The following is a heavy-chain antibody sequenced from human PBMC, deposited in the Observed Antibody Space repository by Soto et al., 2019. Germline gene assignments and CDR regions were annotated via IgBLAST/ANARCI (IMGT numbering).Heavy chain of an antibody. V-gene: IGHV1-69*12. CDR2: IIPIFDTA. CDR1: GGTFSSYA. J-gene: IGHJ6*02. D-gene: IGHD2-2*01. Sequence: QVQLVQSGAEVKKPGSSVKVSCKASGGTFSSYAISWVRQAPGQGLEWMGGIIPIFDTANYAQKFQGRVTITADDSKSTAYMELSSLRSEDTAVYYCARHDCISTSCYYYYYYGMDVWGQGTTVTVSS. CDR3: ARHDCISTSCYYYYYYGMDV.